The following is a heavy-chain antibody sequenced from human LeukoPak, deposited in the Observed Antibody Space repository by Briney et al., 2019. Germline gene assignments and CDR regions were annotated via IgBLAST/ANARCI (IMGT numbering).Heavy chain of an antibody. Sequence: PGGSLRLSCAASGFTFSSYAMSWVRQAPGKGLEWVSVISGSGGSTHYADSVKGRFTISRDNSMNPLFLQMSSLRAEDTAVYYCAKGDFDSSGWYNRPLDYWGQGTLVTVSS. J-gene: IGHJ4*02. V-gene: IGHV3-23*01. CDR3: AKGDFDSSGWYNRPLDY. D-gene: IGHD6-19*01. CDR1: GFTFSSYA. CDR2: ISGSGGST.